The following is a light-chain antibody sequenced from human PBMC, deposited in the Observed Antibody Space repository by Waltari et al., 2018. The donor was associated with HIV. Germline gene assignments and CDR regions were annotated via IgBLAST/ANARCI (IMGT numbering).Light chain of an antibody. CDR2: SNN. J-gene: IGLJ3*02. CDR1: RSNIGSNT. CDR3: AAWDDSLNGWV. V-gene: IGLV1-44*01. Sequence: QSVLTQPPSASGTPGQRVTISCSGSRSNIGSNTVSWYQQLPGTAPKLFIYSNNQRPSGVPDRFSGSKSGTSASLASSVLQSEDEADYYCAAWDDSLNGWVFGGGTKLTVV.